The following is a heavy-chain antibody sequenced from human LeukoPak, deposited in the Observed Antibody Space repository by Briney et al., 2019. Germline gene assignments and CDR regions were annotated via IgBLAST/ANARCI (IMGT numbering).Heavy chain of an antibody. J-gene: IGHJ2*01. Sequence: KPGGSLRLSCAASGFTLYDYYMSGIRQTPAKGLQWISYMSSTGNTIYYGDSVKGRFTVSRDNAKNSLFLQMDSLRAEDTAVYYCARSTDYFTYFGLWGRGSLVTVSS. V-gene: IGHV3-11*04. CDR1: GFTLYDYY. CDR3: ARSTDYFTYFGL. CDR2: MSSTGNTI. D-gene: IGHD2/OR15-2a*01.